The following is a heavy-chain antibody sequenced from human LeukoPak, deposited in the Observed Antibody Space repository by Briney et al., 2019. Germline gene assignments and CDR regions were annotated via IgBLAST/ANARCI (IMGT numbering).Heavy chain of an antibody. D-gene: IGHD6-19*01. CDR2: IYHSGST. V-gene: IGHV4-4*02. Sequence: SGTLSLTCAVSGGSISSSNWWSWVRQPPGKGLEWIGEIYHSGSTNYNPSLKSRVTISVDKSKNQFSLKLSSVTAADTAVYYCARFSSGWSPKGDAFDIWGQGTMVTVSS. CDR3: ARFSSGWSPKGDAFDI. J-gene: IGHJ3*02. CDR1: GGSISSSNW.